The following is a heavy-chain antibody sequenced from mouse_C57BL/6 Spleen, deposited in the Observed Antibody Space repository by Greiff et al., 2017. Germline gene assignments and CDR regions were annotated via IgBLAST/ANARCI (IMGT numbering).Heavy chain of an antibody. V-gene: IGHV7-3*01. CDR2: IRNKANGYTT. J-gene: IGHJ1*03. D-gene: IGHD1-1*01. Sequence: DVMLVESGGGLVQPGGSLSLSCAASGFTFTDYYMSWVRQPPGKALEWLGFIRNKANGYTTEDSASVKGSFTISSANSQSILYLQMNALSAGDSATYYGARSLYGSSYWYFDGWGTGTTVTVSS. CDR3: ARSLYGSSYWYFDG. CDR1: GFTFTDYY.